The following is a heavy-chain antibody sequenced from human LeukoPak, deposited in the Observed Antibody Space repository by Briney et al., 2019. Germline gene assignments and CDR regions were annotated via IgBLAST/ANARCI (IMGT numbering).Heavy chain of an antibody. CDR3: ATTPSYYDTYGAFDI. D-gene: IGHD3-9*01. V-gene: IGHV4-4*07. CDR1: GGSISSYY. CDR2: IYTSGST. Sequence: PSETLSLICTVSGGSISSYYWSWIRQPAGKGLEWIGRIYTSGSTNYNPSLKSRVTMSVDTSKNQFSLKLSSVTAADTAVYYCATTPSYYDTYGAFDIWGQGTMVTVSS. J-gene: IGHJ3*02.